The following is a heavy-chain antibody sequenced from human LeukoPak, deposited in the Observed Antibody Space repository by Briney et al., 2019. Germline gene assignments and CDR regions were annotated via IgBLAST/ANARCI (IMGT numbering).Heavy chain of an antibody. CDR3: AATIQGMVATIH. V-gene: IGHV4-4*07. D-gene: IGHD5-12*01. J-gene: IGHJ4*02. CDR1: GGSFNTYY. Sequence: SETLSLTCTFSGGSFNTYYWSWIRQPAGKGLEWIGRVYTSGSTTYNPSLNSRVTMSVDTSKNQFSLKLTSVTAADTAVYYCAATIQGMVATIHWGQGTLVTVSS. CDR2: VYTSGST.